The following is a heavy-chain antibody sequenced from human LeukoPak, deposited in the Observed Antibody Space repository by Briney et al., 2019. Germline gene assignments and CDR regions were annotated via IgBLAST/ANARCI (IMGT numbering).Heavy chain of an antibody. CDR1: GGSISSSSYY. D-gene: IGHD5-18*01. Sequence: SETPSLTCTVSGGSISSSSYYWGWIRQPPGKGLEWVGSIYYSGSTYYNPSLKSRVTISVDTSKNQFSLKLSSVTAADTAVYYCARPLDTAMVLDAFDIWGQGTMVTVSS. V-gene: IGHV4-39*01. J-gene: IGHJ3*02. CDR2: IYYSGST. CDR3: ARPLDTAMVLDAFDI.